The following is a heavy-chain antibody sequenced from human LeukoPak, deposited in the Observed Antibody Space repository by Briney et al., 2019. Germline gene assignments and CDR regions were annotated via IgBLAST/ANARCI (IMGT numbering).Heavy chain of an antibody. CDR2: ISGSGGST. V-gene: IGHV3-23*01. CDR3: AKDAPRNDYVWGSYRFY. CDR1: GFTFSSYA. J-gene: IGHJ4*02. Sequence: GGSLRLSCAASGFTFSSYAMSWVRQAPGKGLEWVSAISGSGGSTYYADSVKGRFTISRDNSKNTLYLQMNSLRAEDTAVYYCAKDAPRNDYVWGSYRFYWGQGTLVTVSS. D-gene: IGHD3-16*02.